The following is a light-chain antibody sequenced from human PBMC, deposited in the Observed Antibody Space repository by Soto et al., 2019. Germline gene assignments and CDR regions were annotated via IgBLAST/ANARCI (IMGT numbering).Light chain of an antibody. J-gene: IGKJ4*01. CDR3: QQYGYSPA. V-gene: IGKV1-17*01. Sequence: DIQMTQSLSSLSASVGDRVTITCRASQGIRNDLVWYQQKPGKAPKRLIYAASSRATGIPDRFSGSGSGTDFTLTISRLEPEDFAVYYCQQYGYSPAFGGGTKVDIK. CDR1: QGIRND. CDR2: AAS.